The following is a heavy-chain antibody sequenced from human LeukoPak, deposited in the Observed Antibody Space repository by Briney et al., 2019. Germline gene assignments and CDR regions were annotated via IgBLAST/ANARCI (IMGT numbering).Heavy chain of an antibody. V-gene: IGHV3-9*01. CDR2: ISWNSGSI. J-gene: IGHJ6*02. D-gene: IGHD2-2*01. Sequence: GGSLRLSCAASGFTFGDYAMHWVRQAPGKGLEWVSGISWNSGSIAYADSVKGRFIISRDNAKTSLYLQMNSLRAEDTALYYCAKDIGGPAAKYYYYYGMDAWGQGTTVTVSS. CDR3: AKDIGGPAAKYYYYYGMDA. CDR1: GFTFGDYA.